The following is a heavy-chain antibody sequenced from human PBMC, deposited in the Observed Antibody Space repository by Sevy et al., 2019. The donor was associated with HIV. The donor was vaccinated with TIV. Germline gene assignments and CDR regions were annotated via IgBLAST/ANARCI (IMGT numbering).Heavy chain of an antibody. CDR1: GFTFSSYW. CDR2: IKSKTDGGTT. V-gene: IGHV3-15*01. J-gene: IGHJ4*02. CDR3: TTLIDY. Sequence: GGSLRLSCAASGFTFSSYWMSWVRQAPGKGLEWVVRIKSKTDGGTTDYAAPVKGRFTISRDDSKNTLYLQMNSLKTEDTAVYYCTTLIDYWGQGTLVTVSS.